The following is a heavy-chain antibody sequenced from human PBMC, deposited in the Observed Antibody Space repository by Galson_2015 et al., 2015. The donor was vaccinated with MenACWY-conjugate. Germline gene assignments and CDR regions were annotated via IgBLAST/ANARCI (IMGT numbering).Heavy chain of an antibody. CDR3: AKDLVLARVRREPYYFDY. CDR2: ISGSGGST. Sequence: SLRLSCAASGFTFSSYAMSWVRQAPGKGLEWVSAISGSGGSTYYADSVKGRFTISRDNSKNTLYLQMNSLRAEDTAVYYCAKDLVLARVRREPYYFDYWGQGTLVTVSS. CDR1: GFTFSSYA. V-gene: IGHV3-23*01. J-gene: IGHJ4*02. D-gene: IGHD1-14*01.